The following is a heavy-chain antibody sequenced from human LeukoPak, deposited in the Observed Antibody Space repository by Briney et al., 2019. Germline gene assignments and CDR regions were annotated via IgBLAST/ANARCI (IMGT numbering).Heavy chain of an antibody. CDR3: AGRREVPAANFDY. Sequence: PSETLSLTCTVSGGSISSSSYYWGWLRQPPGKGLEWIGSIYYSGSTYYNPSLKSRVTISVDTSKNQFSLKLSSVTAADTAVYYCAGRREVPAANFDYWGQGTLVTVSS. CDR2: IYYSGST. V-gene: IGHV4-39*01. J-gene: IGHJ4*02. D-gene: IGHD2-2*01. CDR1: GGSISSSSYY.